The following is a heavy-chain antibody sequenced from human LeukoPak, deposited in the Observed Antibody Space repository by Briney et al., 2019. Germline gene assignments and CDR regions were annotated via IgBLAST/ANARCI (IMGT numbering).Heavy chain of an antibody. V-gene: IGHV4-34*01. CDR3: ASLKQQLVGWFDP. D-gene: IGHD6-13*01. J-gene: IGHJ5*02. Sequence: PSETLSLTCAVYGGSFSGYYWSWIRQPPGTGLQWIGEINHSGSTNYNPSLKSRVTISIDTSKNQFSLKVSSVTAADTAVYYCASLKQQLVGWFDPWGQGTLVTVSS. CDR1: GGSFSGYY. CDR2: INHSGST.